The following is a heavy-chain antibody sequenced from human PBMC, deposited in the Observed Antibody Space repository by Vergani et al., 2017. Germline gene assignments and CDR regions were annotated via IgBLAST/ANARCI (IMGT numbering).Heavy chain of an antibody. V-gene: IGHV1-69-2*01. CDR3: ATPQTVTTGGMEV. CDR2: VDPEDGET. Sequence: EVQLVQSGPEVKKPGATMKISCKVFGYTFTDHFMHWVKQAPGKGLEWMGLVDPEDGETIYAEKFKGRVTIAADTSTDTAHLELSSLRSEDTAVYYCATPQTVTTGGMEVWGQGTTVIVSS. CDR1: GYTFTDHF. J-gene: IGHJ6*02. D-gene: IGHD4-17*01.